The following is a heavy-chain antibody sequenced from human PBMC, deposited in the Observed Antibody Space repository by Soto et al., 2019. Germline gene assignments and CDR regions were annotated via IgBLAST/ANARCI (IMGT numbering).Heavy chain of an antibody. D-gene: IGHD2-15*01. CDR2: IIPIFGTA. Sequence: QVQLVQSGAEVKKPGSSVKVSCKASGGTFSSYAISWVRQAPGQGLEWMEGIIPIFGTANYAQKFQGRVTITADESTSTAYMELSSLRSEDTAVYYCASGSCSGGSCYYYYYGMDVWGQGTTVTVSS. J-gene: IGHJ6*02. CDR3: ASGSCSGGSCYYYYYGMDV. V-gene: IGHV1-69*01. CDR1: GGTFSSYA.